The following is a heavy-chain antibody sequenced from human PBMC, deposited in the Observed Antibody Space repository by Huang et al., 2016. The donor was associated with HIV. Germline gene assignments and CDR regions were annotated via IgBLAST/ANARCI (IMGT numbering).Heavy chain of an antibody. CDR3: AAGYDTYYDI. CDR1: GYTLTELS. J-gene: IGHJ3*02. CDR2: FAPETGET. V-gene: IGHV1-24*01. Sequence: QVQLVQSGAEVKKPGASVKVSCKVSGYTLTELSIHWVRQAPGKGLEWMVGFAPETGETSYAQNFQGRVTMTEDTSTDTAYMELHSLRPEDTAVYYCAAGYDTYYDIWGQGTMVIASS. D-gene: IGHD2-21*01.